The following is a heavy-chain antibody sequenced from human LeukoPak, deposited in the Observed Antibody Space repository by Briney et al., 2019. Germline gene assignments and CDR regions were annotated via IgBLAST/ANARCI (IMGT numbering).Heavy chain of an antibody. J-gene: IGHJ4*02. V-gene: IGHV4-59*12. CDR2: IYYSGST. Sequence: PSETLSLTCTVSGGSISRYYWSWIRQSPGKGLEWIGYIYYSGSTNYNPSLKSRVTISVDTSKNQFSLKLSSVTAADTAVYYCAREVLAKGTAMGYFDYWGQGTLVTVSS. D-gene: IGHD5-18*01. CDR3: AREVLAKGTAMGYFDY. CDR1: GGSISRYY.